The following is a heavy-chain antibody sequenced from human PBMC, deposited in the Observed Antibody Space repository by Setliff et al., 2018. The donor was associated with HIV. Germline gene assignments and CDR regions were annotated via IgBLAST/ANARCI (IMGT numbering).Heavy chain of an antibody. Sequence: PGESLKISCKGSGYSFTTYWIGWVRQMPGKGLEWMGIIYPGDSDTRYSPSFQGQVTISADKSISTAYLQWSSLKASDTAVYYCARLRDSSGYYYVRGAFDIWGQGTVVTVSS. CDR3: ARLRDSSGYYYVRGAFDI. D-gene: IGHD3-22*01. J-gene: IGHJ3*02. V-gene: IGHV5-51*01. CDR1: GYSFTTYW. CDR2: IYPGDSDT.